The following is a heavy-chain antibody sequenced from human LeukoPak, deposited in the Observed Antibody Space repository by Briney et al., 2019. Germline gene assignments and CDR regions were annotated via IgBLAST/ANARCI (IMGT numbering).Heavy chain of an antibody. CDR3: ARGYCSSTSCYGLDY. CDR2: ISYDGSNK. V-gene: IGHV3-30*03. CDR1: GFTFSSYG. D-gene: IGHD2-2*01. J-gene: IGHJ4*02. Sequence: GGSLRLSCAASGFTFSSYGMHWVRQAPGKGLEWVAVISYDGSNKYYADSVKGRFTISRDNSKNTLYLQMNSLRAEDTAVYYCARGYCSSTSCYGLDYWGQGTLVTVSS.